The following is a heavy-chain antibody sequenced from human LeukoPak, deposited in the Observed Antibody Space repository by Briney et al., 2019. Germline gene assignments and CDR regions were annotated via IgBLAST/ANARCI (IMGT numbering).Heavy chain of an antibody. Sequence: GGSLRLSCAASGFTVSSNYMSWVRQAPGRGLEWVSVIYSGGSAYHADSVKGRFTISRDNSKNTLYLQMNSLRAEDTAVYYRARDHGGDSTAYTDYWGQGTLVTVSS. CDR1: GFTVSSNY. V-gene: IGHV3-53*01. D-gene: IGHD3-22*01. CDR2: IYSGGSA. J-gene: IGHJ4*02. CDR3: ARDHGGDSTAYTDY.